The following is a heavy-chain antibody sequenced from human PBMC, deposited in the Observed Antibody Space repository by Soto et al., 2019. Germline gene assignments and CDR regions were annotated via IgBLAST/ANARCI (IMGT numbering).Heavy chain of an antibody. V-gene: IGHV1-3*01. D-gene: IGHD6-19*01. J-gene: IGHJ4*02. CDR3: ARALGARGTIAVAGTGY. Sequence: GASVKVSCKASGYTFTSYAMHWVRQAPGQRLEWMGWINAGNGNTKYSQKFQGRVTITRDTSASTAYMELSSLRSEDTAVYYCARALGARGTIAVAGTGYWGQGTLVTVSS. CDR1: GYTFTSYA. CDR2: INAGNGNT.